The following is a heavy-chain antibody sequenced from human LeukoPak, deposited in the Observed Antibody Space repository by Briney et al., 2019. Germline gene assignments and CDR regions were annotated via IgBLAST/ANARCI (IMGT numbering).Heavy chain of an antibody. J-gene: IGHJ3*02. V-gene: IGHV4-34*01. CDR2: INHSGST. Sequence: SETLSLTCAVYGGSFSGYYWSWIRQPPGKGLEWIGEINHSGSTNYNPSLKSRVTISVDTSKNQFSLKLSSVTAADTAVYYCASGPHRINYYGDLPSDVFDIWGQGTMVTVSS. CDR1: GGSFSGYY. D-gene: IGHD4-17*01. CDR3: ASGPHRINYYGDLPSDVFDI.